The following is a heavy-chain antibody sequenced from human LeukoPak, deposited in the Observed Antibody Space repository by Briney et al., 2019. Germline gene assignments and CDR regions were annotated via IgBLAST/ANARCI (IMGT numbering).Heavy chain of an antibody. V-gene: IGHV1-8*01. CDR2: MNPNSGNT. Sequence: ASVKVSCKASGYTFTSYDINWVRQATGQGLEWMGWMNPNSGNTGYAQKFQGRVIMTRNTSMSTAYMELSSLRSEDTAVYYCARGDVFHWLREDYWGQGTLVTVSS. J-gene: IGHJ4*02. D-gene: IGHD5-12*01. CDR1: GYTFTSYD. CDR3: ARGDVFHWLREDY.